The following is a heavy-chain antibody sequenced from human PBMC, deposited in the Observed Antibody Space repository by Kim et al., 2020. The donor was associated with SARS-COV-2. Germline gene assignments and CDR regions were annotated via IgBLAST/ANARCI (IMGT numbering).Heavy chain of an antibody. Sequence: GGSLRLSCSAAGFTFSSYWLHCVRQAPGTGLVWVGYINRDGSGQNYVGSLRGRFTISRDNTRNSLYLQMESLRAEDTAVYYCTTKNYWGQGTLVTVSS. CDR2: INRDGSGQ. CDR1: GFTFSSYW. V-gene: IGHV3-7*01. J-gene: IGHJ4*02. CDR3: TTKNY.